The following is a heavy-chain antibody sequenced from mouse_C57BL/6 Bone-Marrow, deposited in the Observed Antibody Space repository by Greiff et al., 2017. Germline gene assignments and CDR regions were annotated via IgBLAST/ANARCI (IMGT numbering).Heavy chain of an antibody. Sequence: QVQLQQSGPELVKPGASVKLSCKASGYTFTSYDINWVKQRPGQGLEWIGWIYPRDGSTKYNEKFKGKATLTVDTYSSTAYMELHSLTSEDSAVYVCARKSVSTTVPFAYWGQGTLVTVSA. D-gene: IGHD1-1*01. J-gene: IGHJ3*01. CDR1: GYTFTSYD. V-gene: IGHV1-85*01. CDR3: ARKSVSTTVPFAY. CDR2: IYPRDGST.